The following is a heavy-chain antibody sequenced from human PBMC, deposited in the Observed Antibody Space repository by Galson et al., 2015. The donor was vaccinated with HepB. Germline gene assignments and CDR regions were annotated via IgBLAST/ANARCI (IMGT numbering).Heavy chain of an antibody. CDR2: IKQDGSEK. Sequence: SLRLSCAASRITFTNYWMSWVRQAPGKGLVWVANIKQDGSEKYYVDSVKGRFTISRDAAKNSVYLQMNSLRVEDMAVYYCVIAAADYWGQGALVTVSS. D-gene: IGHD6-25*01. CDR3: VIAAADY. J-gene: IGHJ4*02. CDR1: RITFTNYW. V-gene: IGHV3-7*01.